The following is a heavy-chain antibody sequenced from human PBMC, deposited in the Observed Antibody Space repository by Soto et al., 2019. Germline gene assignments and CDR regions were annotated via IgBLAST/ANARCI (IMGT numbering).Heavy chain of an antibody. CDR3: AKVLSSGYYDGMGV. CDR2: ISYDGSNK. J-gene: IGHJ6*02. CDR1: GFTFSSYG. Sequence: QVQLVESGGGVVQPGRSLRLSCAASGFTFSSYGMHWVRQAPGKGLEWVAVISYDGSNKYYADSVKGRFTISRDNSKNTLYLQMNSLRAEDTAVYYCAKVLSSGYYDGMGVWGQGTTVTVSS. V-gene: IGHV3-30*18. D-gene: IGHD3-22*01.